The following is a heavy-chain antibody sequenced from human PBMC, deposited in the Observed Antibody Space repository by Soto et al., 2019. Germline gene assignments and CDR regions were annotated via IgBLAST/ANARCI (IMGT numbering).Heavy chain of an antibody. D-gene: IGHD1-7*01. CDR3: ARVMDANYPAQRLIEY. CDR1: GYSFTHYL. Sequence: VQLVQSGAEVKKPGASVKVSCKASGYSFTHYLITWVRQAPGQGLEWMGWISAYNGNTNYAQNFLGRGTMTTDTSTTTAYMELRSLRSDDTAVYYCARVMDANYPAQRLIEYWGQATLFNVSS. V-gene: IGHV1-18*01. CDR2: ISAYNGNT. J-gene: IGHJ4*02.